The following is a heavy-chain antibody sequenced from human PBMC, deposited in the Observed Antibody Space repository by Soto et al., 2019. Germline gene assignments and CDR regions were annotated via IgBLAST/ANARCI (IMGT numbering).Heavy chain of an antibody. J-gene: IGHJ1*01. CDR1: GGSFSGYY. Sequence: SETLSLTCAVYGGSFSGYYWSWIRQPPGKGLEWIGEINHSGSTNYNPSLKSRVTISVDTSKNQFSLKLSSVTAADTAVYYCARGQRYCSGGSCYFKYFQHWGQGTLVTVSS. CDR2: INHSGST. CDR3: ARGQRYCSGGSCYFKYFQH. V-gene: IGHV4-34*01. D-gene: IGHD2-15*01.